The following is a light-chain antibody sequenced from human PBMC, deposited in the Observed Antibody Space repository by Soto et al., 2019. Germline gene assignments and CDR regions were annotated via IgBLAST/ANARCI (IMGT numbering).Light chain of an antibody. CDR1: SSDVGGYNY. CDR3: SSFSSSSTPYV. J-gene: IGLJ1*01. CDR2: EVN. V-gene: IGLV2-14*01. Sequence: QSALTQPASVSGSPGQSITISCTGSSSDVGGYNYVSWYQQHPGKAPKLMIFEVNGRPSGVSDRFSGSKSGNTASLTISGLQPEDEADYYCSSFSSSSTPYVFGTGTKLTVL.